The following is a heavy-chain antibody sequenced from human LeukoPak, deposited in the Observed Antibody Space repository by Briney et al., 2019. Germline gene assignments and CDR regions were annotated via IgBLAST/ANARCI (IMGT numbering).Heavy chain of an antibody. Sequence: PWGSLRLSCAASGFTFSSYSMNWVRQAPGKGLEWVSSISSSSSYIYYADSVKGRFTISRDNAKNSLYLQMNSLSAEDTAVYYCARDVDYANPRHDYWGQGTLVTVSS. D-gene: IGHD4/OR15-4a*01. CDR2: ISSSSSYI. J-gene: IGHJ4*02. CDR1: GFTFSSYS. V-gene: IGHV3-21*01. CDR3: ARDVDYANPRHDY.